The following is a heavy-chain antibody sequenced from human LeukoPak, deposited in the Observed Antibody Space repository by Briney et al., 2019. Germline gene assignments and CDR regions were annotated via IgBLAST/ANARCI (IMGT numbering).Heavy chain of an antibody. CDR3: AREGYSSSWFDP. D-gene: IGHD6-13*01. J-gene: IGHJ5*02. V-gene: IGHV3-21*04. CDR1: GFTFSSYT. CDR2: ISSSSSYI. Sequence: GGSLRLSCAVSGFTFSSYTINWVRQAPGKGLEWVSSISSSSSYIYYADSVKGRFTISRDNAKNSLYLQMNSLRAEDTALYYCAREGYSSSWFDPWGQGTLVTVSS.